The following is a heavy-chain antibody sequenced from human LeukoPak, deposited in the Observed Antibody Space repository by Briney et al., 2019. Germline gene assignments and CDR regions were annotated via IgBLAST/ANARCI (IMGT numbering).Heavy chain of an antibody. V-gene: IGHV5-51*01. Sequence: GESLKISCKALGYSFTSYWIAWVRQMPGKGLEWMGIIYPGDSDTRYSPSFQGQVTISADKSISTAYLQWSSLKASDTAMYYCASRPRGTVTTGDAFDIWGQGTIVTVAS. CDR3: ASRPRGTVTTGDAFDI. J-gene: IGHJ3*02. D-gene: IGHD4-17*01. CDR2: IYPGDSDT. CDR1: GYSFTSYW.